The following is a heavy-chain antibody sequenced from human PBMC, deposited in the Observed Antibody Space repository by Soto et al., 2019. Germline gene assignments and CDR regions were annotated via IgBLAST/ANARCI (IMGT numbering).Heavy chain of an antibody. CDR2: IIPIFGTA. D-gene: IGHD4-17*01. J-gene: IGHJ4*02. CDR1: GGTFSSYA. V-gene: IGHV1-69*13. CDR3: ARALLDYGGKFDY. Sequence: GASVKVSCKASGGTFSSYAIGWVRQAPGQGLEWMGGIIPIFGTANYAQKFQGRVTITADESTSTAYMELSSLRSEDTAVYYCARALLDYGGKFDYWGQGTLVTVSS.